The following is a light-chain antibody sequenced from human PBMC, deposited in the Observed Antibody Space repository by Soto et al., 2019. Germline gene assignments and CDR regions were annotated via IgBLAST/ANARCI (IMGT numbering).Light chain of an antibody. V-gene: IGKV1-39*01. CDR3: QQSYSTPLT. J-gene: IGKJ5*01. CDR1: QTIVTY. CDR2: SAS. Sequence: DVPVTQSPSSLSAAVGDRVTISCRTSQTIVTYLNWYQHKPGNAPKLLMFSASTLPSGVPSRFRGSGSGTEFTLTITSVQPDDFATYYCQQSYSTPLTFGQGTRLEIK.